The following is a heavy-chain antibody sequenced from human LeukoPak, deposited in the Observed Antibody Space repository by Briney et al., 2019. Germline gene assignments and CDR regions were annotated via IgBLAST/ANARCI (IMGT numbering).Heavy chain of an antibody. Sequence: ASVKVSCKASGYTFTGYYMHWVRQAPGQGLEWMGLINPNSGGTNYAQKFQGRVTMTRDTSISTAYMELSRLRSDDTAMYYCARSLELLWFEELPRTPFDYWGQGTLVTVSS. V-gene: IGHV1-2*02. D-gene: IGHD3-10*01. CDR3: ARSLELLWFEELPRTPFDY. CDR2: INPNSGGT. CDR1: GYTFTGYY. J-gene: IGHJ4*02.